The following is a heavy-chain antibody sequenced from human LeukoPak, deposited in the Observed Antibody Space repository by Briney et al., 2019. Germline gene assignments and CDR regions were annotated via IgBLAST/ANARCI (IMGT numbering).Heavy chain of an antibody. D-gene: IGHD3-3*01. CDR1: GGTFSSYA. CDR2: IIPIFGTA. V-gene: IGHV1-69*01. J-gene: IGHJ4*02. Sequence: ASVKVSCKASGGTFSSYAISWVRQAPGQGLEWMGGIIPIFGTANYAQKFQGRVTITADESTSTAYMELSSLRSEDTAVYHCAITITIFGVVDYWGQGTLVTVSS. CDR3: AITITIFGVVDY.